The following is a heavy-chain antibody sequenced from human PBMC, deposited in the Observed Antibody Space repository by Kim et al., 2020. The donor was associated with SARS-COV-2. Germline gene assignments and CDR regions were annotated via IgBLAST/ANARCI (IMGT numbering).Heavy chain of an antibody. CDR3: ARGCNTASCPAES. D-gene: IGHD2-21*02. V-gene: IGHV1-69*04. Sequence: SVKVSCKASGGSFHTYAVSWVRQPPGHGLEFMGRIIPIFGITKYALRFQDRLTISADQSTGAVFMEVSRLRSEDTAVYYCARGCNTASCPAESWGPGTLVSVSS. CDR1: GGSFHTYA. CDR2: IIPIFGIT. J-gene: IGHJ1*01.